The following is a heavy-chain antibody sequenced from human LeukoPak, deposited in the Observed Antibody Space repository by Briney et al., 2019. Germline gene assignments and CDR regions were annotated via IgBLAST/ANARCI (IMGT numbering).Heavy chain of an antibody. CDR3: ARASTDILTGYPGIFWFDP. D-gene: IGHD3-9*01. J-gene: IGHJ5*02. CDR2: IYTSGST. CDR1: GGSISSYY. V-gene: IGHV4-4*07. Sequence: SETLSLTCTVSGGSISSYYWSWIRQPAGKGLEWIGRIYTSGSTNYNPSPTSRVTMSVDSSKNQFSLKLSSVTAADTAVYYCARASTDILTGYPGIFWFDPWGQGTLVTVSS.